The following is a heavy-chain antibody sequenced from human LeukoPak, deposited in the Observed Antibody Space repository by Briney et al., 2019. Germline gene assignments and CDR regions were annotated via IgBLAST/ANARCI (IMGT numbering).Heavy chain of an antibody. CDR1: GGSFSLDY. Sequence: SETLSLTCGVYGGSFSLDYWSWFRQPPGKGLEWIGEISHSGGTNYNTSLKSRITISLDTSKNQFSLRLRSVTAADSAVYYCARGGLRGASLQDYYYYMDVWGNGTTVTVSS. CDR3: ARGGLRGASLQDYYYYMDV. V-gene: IGHV4-34*01. CDR2: ISHSGGT. D-gene: IGHD3-10*01. J-gene: IGHJ6*03.